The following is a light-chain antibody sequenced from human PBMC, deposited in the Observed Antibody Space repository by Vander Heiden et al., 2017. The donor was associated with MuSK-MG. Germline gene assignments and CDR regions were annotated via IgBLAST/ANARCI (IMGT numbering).Light chain of an antibody. Sequence: EIVLTQSPATLSLSPGERATLSCRASQSVSSYLAWYQQKPGQAPRLRIYDASNRATGIPARFSGSGSGTDFTLTISSLEPEDFAVYYCQQRSNWQTFGPGTKVDIK. CDR1: QSVSSY. J-gene: IGKJ3*01. V-gene: IGKV3-11*01. CDR2: DAS. CDR3: QQRSNWQT.